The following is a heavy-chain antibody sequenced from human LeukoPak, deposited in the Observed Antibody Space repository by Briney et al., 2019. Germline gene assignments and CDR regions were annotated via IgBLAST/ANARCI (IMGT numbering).Heavy chain of an antibody. CDR3: AKVDSYSSSRGPHYYFDY. J-gene: IGHJ4*02. D-gene: IGHD6-13*01. CDR2: IKQDGSEK. V-gene: IGHV3-7*01. Sequence: GGSLRLSCAASGFTFSSYWMSWVRQAPGKGLEWVANIKQDGSEKYYVDSVKGRFTISRDNAKNSLYLQMNSLRAEDTAVYYCAKVDSYSSSRGPHYYFDYWGQGTLVTVSS. CDR1: GFTFSSYW.